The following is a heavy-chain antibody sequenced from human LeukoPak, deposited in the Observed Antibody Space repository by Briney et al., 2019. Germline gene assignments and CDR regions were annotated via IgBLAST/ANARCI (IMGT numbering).Heavy chain of an antibody. CDR3: ARYRSGWYFFDY. Sequence: SETLSLTCTVSGGSISSYYWSWIRQPPGKGLEWIGYIYYSGSTNYNPSLKSRVTISVDTSKNQFSLKLSSVTAADTAVYYCARYRSGWYFFDYWGQGTLVTVSS. V-gene: IGHV4-59*01. J-gene: IGHJ4*02. CDR1: GGSISSYY. D-gene: IGHD6-19*01. CDR2: IYYSGST.